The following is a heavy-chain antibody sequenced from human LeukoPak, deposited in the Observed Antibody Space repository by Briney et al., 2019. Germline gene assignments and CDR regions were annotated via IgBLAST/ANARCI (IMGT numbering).Heavy chain of an antibody. V-gene: IGHV3-30*02. CDR2: IRYDGSTK. J-gene: IGHJ4*02. Sequence: GESLKISCAASGFSFSGYGMHWVRQVPGKGLEWVAFIRYDGSTKFYTDSVKGRFAISRDNSKNTLPLQMNSLRTEDTAVYYCAALHTGTFVDYWGQGTLVTVSS. CDR1: GFSFSGYG. D-gene: IGHD4-17*01. CDR3: AALHTGTFVDY.